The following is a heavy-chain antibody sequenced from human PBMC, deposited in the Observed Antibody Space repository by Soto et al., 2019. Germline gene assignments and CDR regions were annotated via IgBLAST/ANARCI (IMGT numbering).Heavy chain of an antibody. Sequence: QVPLVQSGAEVKKPGASVKVSCKASGYTFTSYGISWVRQAPGQGLEWMGWISAYNGNTNYAQKLQGRVTMTTDTYTSTAYMELRSLRSDDTAVYYCARGRRDCSGGSCYGDYETDYWGQGTLVTVSS. V-gene: IGHV1-18*01. J-gene: IGHJ4*02. CDR2: ISAYNGNT. D-gene: IGHD2-15*01. CDR1: GYTFTSYG. CDR3: ARGRRDCSGGSCYGDYETDY.